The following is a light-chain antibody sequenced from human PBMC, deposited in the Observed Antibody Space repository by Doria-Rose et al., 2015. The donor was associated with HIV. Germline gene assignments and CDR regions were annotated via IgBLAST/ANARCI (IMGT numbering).Light chain of an antibody. CDR1: SSDVGDYNY. Sequence: PGQSITISCTGTSSDVGDYNYVSWYQQHPGKAPKVMIYDVSKRPSGVSNCFSGSKSANTASLTISGLQAEDEADYYCSSYASSSTLVFGGGTQLTVL. J-gene: IGLJ2*01. V-gene: IGLV2-14*04. CDR3: SSYASSSTLV. CDR2: DVS.